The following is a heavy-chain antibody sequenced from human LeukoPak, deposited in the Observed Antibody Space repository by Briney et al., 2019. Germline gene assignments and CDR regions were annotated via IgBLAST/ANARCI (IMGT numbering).Heavy chain of an antibody. V-gene: IGHV1-3*01. CDR2: IYAGNGNT. CDR1: GYTFTSYA. Sequence: ASVKVSCKASGYTFTSYAMHWVRQAPGQRLEWMGWIYAGNGNTKYSQKFQGRVTITRDTSASTAYMELSSLRSEDTAVYYCARVGIVVVPAAMLDYWGQGTLVTVSS. J-gene: IGHJ4*02. CDR3: ARVGIVVVPAAMLDY. D-gene: IGHD2-2*01.